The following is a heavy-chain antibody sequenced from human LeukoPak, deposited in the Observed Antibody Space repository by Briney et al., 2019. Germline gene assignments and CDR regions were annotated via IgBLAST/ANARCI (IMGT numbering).Heavy chain of an antibody. Sequence: PGGSLRLSCAASGFTFSSYSMNWVRQAPGKGLEWVSYISSSSSTIYYADSVKGRFTISRDNAKNSLYLQMNSLRAEDTAVYYCARDATGSGSYYNGFDYWGQGTLVTVSP. CDR1: GFTFSSYS. CDR2: ISSSSSTI. V-gene: IGHV3-48*01. D-gene: IGHD3-10*01. J-gene: IGHJ4*02. CDR3: ARDATGSGSYYNGFDY.